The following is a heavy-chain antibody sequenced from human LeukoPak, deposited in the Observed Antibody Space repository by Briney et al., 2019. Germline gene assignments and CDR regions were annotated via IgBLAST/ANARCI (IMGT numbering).Heavy chain of an antibody. V-gene: IGHV4-4*02. CDR2: VYHGGST. Sequence: SGTLSLTCAASGGSVGSSDWWSWVRQPPGKGLEWIGEVYHGGSTNYNPSLKSRVTISVDKSKNQFSLKLSSVTAADTALYYCARASSSLVPFSHFDYWGQGTLVTVSS. J-gene: IGHJ4*02. D-gene: IGHD6-6*01. CDR3: ARASSSLVPFSHFDY. CDR1: GGSVGSSDW.